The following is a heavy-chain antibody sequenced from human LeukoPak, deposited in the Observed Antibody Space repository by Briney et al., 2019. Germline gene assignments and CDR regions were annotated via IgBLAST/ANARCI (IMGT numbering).Heavy chain of an antibody. CDR1: GGSIGTTHNY. CDR2: VNYGGDT. J-gene: IGHJ4*02. V-gene: IGHV4-39*01. Sequence: SETLSLTCTVCGGSIGTTHNYWGWIRQPPGKGLEWIGSVNYGGDTCSNPSLKSRLTMSVDTSNNQFSLRLPLVTDAEPVVYYFARQFPAARSPNDYWGQGILVTVSS. CDR3: ARQFPAARSPNDY. D-gene: IGHD6-6*01.